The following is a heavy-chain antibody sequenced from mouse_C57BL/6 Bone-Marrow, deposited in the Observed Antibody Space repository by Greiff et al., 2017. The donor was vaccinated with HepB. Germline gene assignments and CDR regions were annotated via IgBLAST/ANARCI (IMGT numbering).Heavy chain of an antibody. V-gene: IGHV1-26*01. Sequence: VQLQQSGPELVKPGASVKISCKASGYTFTDYYMNWVKQSHGKSLEWIGDINPNNGGTSYNQKFKGKATLTVDKSSSTAYMVLRSLTSEDSAVYYCARRRTYFDYWGQGTTLTVSS. CDR2: INPNNGGT. J-gene: IGHJ2*01. CDR1: GYTFTDYY. CDR3: ARRRTYFDY.